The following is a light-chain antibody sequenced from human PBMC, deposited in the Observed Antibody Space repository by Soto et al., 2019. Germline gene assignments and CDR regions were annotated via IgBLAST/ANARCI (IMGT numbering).Light chain of an antibody. CDR1: QDISNY. J-gene: IGKJ4*01. V-gene: IGKV1-33*01. Sequence: DIQMTQSPSSLSASVGDRVTITCQASQDISNYLNWYQQKPGKAPKLLIYDEYNLETGVPSRFSGSGSRTDFTVTISSLQPEAIATYYCQQYDNLPFGGGTKVEIK. CDR2: DEY. CDR3: QQYDNLP.